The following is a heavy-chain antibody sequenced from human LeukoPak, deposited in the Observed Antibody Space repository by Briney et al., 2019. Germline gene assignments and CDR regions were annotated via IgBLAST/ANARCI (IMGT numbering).Heavy chain of an antibody. CDR1: GGSINNYY. CDR2: IYHSGST. D-gene: IGHD3-10*01. CDR3: ARTYYYGSGRYFDY. V-gene: IGHV4-59*01. J-gene: IGHJ4*02. Sequence: SETLSLTCTVSGGSINNYYWSWIRQPPGKGLEWIGYIYHSGSTTYNPSLKSRVTISVDTSKNQFSLKLSSVTAADTAIYYCARTYYYGSGRYFDYWGQGTLVTVSS.